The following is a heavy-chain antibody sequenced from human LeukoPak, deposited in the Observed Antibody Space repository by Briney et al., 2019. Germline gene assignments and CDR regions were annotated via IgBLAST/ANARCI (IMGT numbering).Heavy chain of an antibody. CDR3: ARGSHYYDSSGHPREDY. V-gene: IGHV1-18*01. CDR1: GYTFTSYG. D-gene: IGHD3-22*01. J-gene: IGHJ4*02. Sequence: ASVKVSCKAFGYTFTSYGISWVRQAPGQGLEWMGWISAYNGNTNYAQKLQGRVTMTTDTSTSTAYMELRSLRSDDTAVYYCARGSHYYDSSGHPREDYWGQGTLVTVSS. CDR2: ISAYNGNT.